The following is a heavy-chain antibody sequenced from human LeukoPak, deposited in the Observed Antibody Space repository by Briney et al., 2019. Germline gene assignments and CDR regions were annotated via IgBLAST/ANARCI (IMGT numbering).Heavy chain of an antibody. CDR2: IYYSGST. Sequence: PETLSLTCTVSVGSISSYYWSWIPQPPRKGLEWIGYIYYSGSTNYNPSLKRRVTISVDTSKNQFSLKLSSVTAADTAVYYCARVWEYYDYVWGSYRHDFDYWGQGTLVTVSS. CDR1: VGSISSYY. D-gene: IGHD3-16*02. CDR3: ARVWEYYDYVWGSYRHDFDY. V-gene: IGHV4-59*01. J-gene: IGHJ4*02.